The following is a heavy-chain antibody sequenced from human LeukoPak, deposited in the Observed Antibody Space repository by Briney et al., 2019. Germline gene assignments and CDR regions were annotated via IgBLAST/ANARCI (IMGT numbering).Heavy chain of an antibody. Sequence: SETLSLTCTVSGVSISSYYWSWIRQPPGKGLEWIGYIYYSGSTNYNPSLKSRVTISVDTSKNQFSLKLSSVTAADTAVYYCARVRQGDYYDSSGYHSKDAFDLWGQGTMVTVSS. CDR1: GVSISSYY. CDR2: IYYSGST. CDR3: ARVRQGDYYDSSGYHSKDAFDL. D-gene: IGHD3-22*01. V-gene: IGHV4-59*01. J-gene: IGHJ3*01.